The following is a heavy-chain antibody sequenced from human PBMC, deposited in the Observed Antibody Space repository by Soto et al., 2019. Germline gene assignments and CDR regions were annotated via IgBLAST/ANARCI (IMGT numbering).Heavy chain of an antibody. J-gene: IGHJ4*02. CDR3: AMGYCSGGSCYSGY. CDR1: GGTFSSYT. CDR2: IIPILGIA. V-gene: IGHV1-69*02. D-gene: IGHD2-15*01. Sequence: SVKVSCKASGGTFSSYTISWVRQAPGQGLEWMGRIIPILGIANYAQKFQGRVTITADKSTSTAYMELSSLRSEDTAVYYCAMGYCSGGSCYSGYWGQGTLVTVSS.